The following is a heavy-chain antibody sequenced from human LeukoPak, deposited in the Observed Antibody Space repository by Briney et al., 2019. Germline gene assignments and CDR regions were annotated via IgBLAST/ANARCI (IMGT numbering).Heavy chain of an antibody. Sequence: RASVKVSCKVSGYTLTELSMHWVRQAPGKGLEWMGGFGPEDGETIYAQKFQGRVTMTEDTSTDTAYMELSSLRSEDTAVYYCATIKPGTFWFDPWGQGTLVTVSS. CDR3: ATIKPGTFWFDP. V-gene: IGHV1-24*01. CDR1: GYTLTELS. CDR2: FGPEDGET. D-gene: IGHD1-7*01. J-gene: IGHJ5*02.